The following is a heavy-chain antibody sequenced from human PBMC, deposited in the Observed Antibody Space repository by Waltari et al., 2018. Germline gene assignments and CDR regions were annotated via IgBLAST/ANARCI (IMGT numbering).Heavy chain of an antibody. V-gene: IGHV4-39*07. D-gene: IGHD3-10*01. CDR2: IYYSGST. CDR3: ARDSSRITMVQGVTSFDY. CDR1: GGSISSSSYY. J-gene: IGHJ4*02. Sequence: QLQLQESGPGLVKPSETLSLTCTVSGGSISSSSYYWGWIRQPPGKGLEWIGSIYYSGSTYYNPSLKSRVTISVDTSKNQFSLKLSSVTAADTAVYYCARDSSRITMVQGVTSFDYWGQGTLVTVSS.